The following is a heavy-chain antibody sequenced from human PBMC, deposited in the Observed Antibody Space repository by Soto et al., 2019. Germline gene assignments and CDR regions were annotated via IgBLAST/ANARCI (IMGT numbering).Heavy chain of an antibody. D-gene: IGHD6-13*01. Sequence: EVQLLESGGGLIQPGGSLKLSCAASGFTFSSYAMTWVRQAPGKGLEWVSAISGSDAGTYYADSVKGRFTISRDNSQNTLYLQMNSLRGEDTGVYYCVKGQSSSWYGTGGMDVWGQGTTVTVSS. V-gene: IGHV3-23*01. J-gene: IGHJ6*02. CDR2: ISGSDAGT. CDR1: GFTFSSYA. CDR3: VKGQSSSWYGTGGMDV.